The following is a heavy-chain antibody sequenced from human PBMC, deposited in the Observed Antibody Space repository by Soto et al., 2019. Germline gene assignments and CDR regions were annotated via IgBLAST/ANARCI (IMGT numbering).Heavy chain of an antibody. CDR3: ARERSYYGSGNDY. Sequence: GGSLRLSCAASGFTFSSYGMHWVRQAPGKGLEWVAVIWYDGSNKYYADSVKGRFTISRDNSKNTLYLQMNSLRAEDTAVYYCARERSYYGSGNDYWGQGTLVTVSS. CDR2: IWYDGSNK. J-gene: IGHJ4*02. CDR1: GFTFSSYG. D-gene: IGHD3-10*01. V-gene: IGHV3-33*01.